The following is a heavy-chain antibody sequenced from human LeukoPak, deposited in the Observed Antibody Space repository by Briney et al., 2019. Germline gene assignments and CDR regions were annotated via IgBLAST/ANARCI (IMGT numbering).Heavy chain of an antibody. CDR1: GYTFTSYG. CDR3: ARDPEIGY. CDR2: INPSGGST. D-gene: IGHD3-16*01. J-gene: IGHJ4*02. V-gene: IGHV1-46*01. Sequence: ASVKVSCKASGYTFTSYGISWVRQAPGQGLEWMGIINPSGGSTSYAQKFQGRVTMTRDMSTSTVYMELSSLRSEDTAVYYCARDPEIGYWGQGTLVTVSS.